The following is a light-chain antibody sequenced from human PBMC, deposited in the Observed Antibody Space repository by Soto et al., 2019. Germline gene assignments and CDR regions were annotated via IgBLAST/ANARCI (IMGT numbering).Light chain of an antibody. CDR1: HTISSSY. CDR3: QQYVTSLTT. CDR2: GIS. V-gene: IGKV3-20*01. Sequence: IVLTQSPGTLSLSPGERATLSCRASHTISSSYLAWYQQKPGQAPRLLMYGISRRATGIPDRFSGSGSGTDFTLTITRLEPEDFAVYYCQQYVTSLTTFGQGTKVDIK. J-gene: IGKJ1*01.